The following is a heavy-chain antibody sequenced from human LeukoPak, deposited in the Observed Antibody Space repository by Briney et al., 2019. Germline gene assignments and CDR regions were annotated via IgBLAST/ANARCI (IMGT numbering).Heavy chain of an antibody. CDR3: ARLPGYSSSWYASYYYMDV. CDR2: INHSGST. CDR1: GYSISSGYY. J-gene: IGHJ6*03. Sequence: PSETLSLTCTVSGYSISSGYYWGWIRQPLGKGLEWIGSINHSGSTNYNPSLKSRVTISVDTSKNQFSLKLSSVTAADTAVYYCARLPGYSSSWYASYYYMDVWGKGTTVTISS. V-gene: IGHV4-38-2*02. D-gene: IGHD6-13*01.